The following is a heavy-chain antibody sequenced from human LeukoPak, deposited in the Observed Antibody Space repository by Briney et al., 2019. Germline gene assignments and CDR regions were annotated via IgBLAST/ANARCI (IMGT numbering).Heavy chain of an antibody. D-gene: IGHD3-3*01. V-gene: IGHV1-69*04. CDR2: IIPIFGIA. J-gene: IGHJ6*02. CDR1: GGTFSSYA. CDR3: AREGFTIFGVVIDYYYGMDV. Sequence: GASVKVSCKASGGTFSSYAISWVRQAPGQRLEWMGRIIPIFGIANYAQKFQGRVTITADKSTSTAYMELSSLRSEDTAVYYCAREGFTIFGVVIDYYYGMDVWGQGTTVTVSS.